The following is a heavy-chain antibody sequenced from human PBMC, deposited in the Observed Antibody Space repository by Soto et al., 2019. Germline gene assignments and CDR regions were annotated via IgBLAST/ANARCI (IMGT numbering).Heavy chain of an antibody. Sequence: SETLSLTCTVSGGSISSYYWSWIRQPPGKGLEWIGYIYYSGSTNYNPSLKSRVTISVDTSKNQFSLKLSSVTAADTAVYYCARGWSPYGIGYYMDVWGKGTTVTVSS. CDR3: ARGWSPYGIGYYMDV. V-gene: IGHV4-59*01. J-gene: IGHJ6*03. CDR2: IYYSGST. D-gene: IGHD1-26*01. CDR1: GGSISSYY.